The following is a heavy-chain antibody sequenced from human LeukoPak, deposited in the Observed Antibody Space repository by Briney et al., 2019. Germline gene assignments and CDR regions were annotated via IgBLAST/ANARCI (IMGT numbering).Heavy chain of an antibody. CDR2: ISSSSSYI. V-gene: IGHV3-21*04. J-gene: IGHJ4*02. D-gene: IGHD4-17*01. CDR3: ARGDDYGDPLDY. CDR1: GFTFSSYS. Sequence: GGSLRLSCAASGFTFSSYSMNWVRQAPGKGLEWVSSISSSSSYIYYADSVKGRFTISRDNAKNSLYLQMNSLRAEDTALYYCARGDDYGDPLDYWGQGTLVTVSS.